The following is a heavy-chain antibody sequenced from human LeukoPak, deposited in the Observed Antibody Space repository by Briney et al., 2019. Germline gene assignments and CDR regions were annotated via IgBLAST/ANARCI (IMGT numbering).Heavy chain of an antibody. CDR1: GDSITGYH. D-gene: IGHD2-21*02. J-gene: IGHJ3*02. Sequence: SETLSLTCSVSGDSITGYHWGWIRQPQGKGLEWIGYIYYSGSTNYNPSLKSRVPIPLNKSKYQSPLKRSSVTAADTAVYYCAGDGSACCGGDCYHTPNVDAVDIWGQGTMVTVSS. CDR3: AGDGSACCGGDCYHTPNVDAVDI. V-gene: IGHV4-59*01. CDR2: IYYSGST.